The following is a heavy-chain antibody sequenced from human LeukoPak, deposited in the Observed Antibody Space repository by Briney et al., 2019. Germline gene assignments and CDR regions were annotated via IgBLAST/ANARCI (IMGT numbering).Heavy chain of an antibody. D-gene: IGHD1-26*01. CDR1: GYTFTIYA. CDR2: ISAGSGNT. Sequence: ASVKVSCKASGYTFTIYAIHWVRQAPGQRLEWMGWISAGSGNTKYSQNFQGRVTFISNTSATTAFMELSSLRSEDAAVYYCARDSGSGSNDYWGQGTLVTVSS. CDR3: ARDSGSGSNDY. V-gene: IGHV1-3*01. J-gene: IGHJ4*02.